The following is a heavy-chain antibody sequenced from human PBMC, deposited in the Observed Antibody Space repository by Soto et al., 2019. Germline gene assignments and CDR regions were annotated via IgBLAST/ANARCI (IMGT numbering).Heavy chain of an antibody. Sequence: EVQLVESGGGVVRPGGSLRLSCAASGFTFDDYGMSWVRQAPGKGLEWVSGINWNGGSTGYADSVKGRFTIARDSAKNSLYLQMNSLRAEDTALYYCARVSGYSGYENPFDYWGQGTLVTVSS. V-gene: IGHV3-20*04. CDR1: GFTFDDYG. CDR3: ARVSGYSGYENPFDY. D-gene: IGHD5-12*01. J-gene: IGHJ4*02. CDR2: INWNGGST.